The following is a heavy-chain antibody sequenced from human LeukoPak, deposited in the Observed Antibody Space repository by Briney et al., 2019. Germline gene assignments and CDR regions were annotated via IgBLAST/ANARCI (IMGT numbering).Heavy chain of an antibody. CDR2: IYYSGST. CDR3: ARHLALGPYDQ. Sequence: SETLSLTCTVSGDPIGSGSHYWGWIRQPPGKGLEWIGSIYYSGSTYYTPSLKSRVTISVDTSKNQFSLKVSSVTAADTAVYYCARHLALGPYDQWGQGTLVTVSS. V-gene: IGHV4-39*01. CDR1: GDPIGSGSHY. J-gene: IGHJ4*02.